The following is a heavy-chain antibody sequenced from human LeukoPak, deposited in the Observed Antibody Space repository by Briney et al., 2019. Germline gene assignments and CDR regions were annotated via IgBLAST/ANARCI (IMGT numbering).Heavy chain of an antibody. Sequence: PSETLSLTCTVSGGSISSSSYVWGWIREPPGKGLEWIGNIYFSGTTYYNPSLKSRVTIFVDTSQNQFSLKLSSATAADTALYYCARLCDFWSGCYMDVWGKGTTVTVSS. J-gene: IGHJ6*03. D-gene: IGHD3-3*01. V-gene: IGHV4-39*01. CDR2: IYFSGTT. CDR3: ARLCDFWSGCYMDV. CDR1: GGSISSSSYV.